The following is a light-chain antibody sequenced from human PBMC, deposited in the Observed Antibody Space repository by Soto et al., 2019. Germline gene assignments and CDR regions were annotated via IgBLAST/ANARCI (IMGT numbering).Light chain of an antibody. CDR1: QYINTR. CDR2: DTS. J-gene: IGKJ4*01. V-gene: IGKV3-15*01. CDR3: QRYNNWPLT. Sequence: PGDRVTLSCRASQYINTRLAWYQHRPGQAPRLLIYDTSTRATGVPARFSGSRSGTEFTLTINSLQSEDFAVYYCQRYNNWPLTFGGGTKVDIK.